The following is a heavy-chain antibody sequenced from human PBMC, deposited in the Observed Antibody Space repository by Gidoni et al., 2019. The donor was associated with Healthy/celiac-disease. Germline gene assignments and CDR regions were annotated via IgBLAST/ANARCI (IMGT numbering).Heavy chain of an antibody. CDR2: IYYSGST. J-gene: IGHJ4*02. V-gene: IGHV4-31*03. CDR3: ARTLAYGDRLGGCDY. D-gene: IGHD4-17*01. CDR1: GGSISRGGYY. Sequence: QVQLQESGPGLVKPSQTLSLTCTFAGGSISRGGYYWRWIRQHPGKGLEWIGYIYYSGSTYYNPSLKSRVTISVDTSKNQFSLKLSSVTAADTAVYYCARTLAYGDRLGGCDYWGQGTLVTVSS.